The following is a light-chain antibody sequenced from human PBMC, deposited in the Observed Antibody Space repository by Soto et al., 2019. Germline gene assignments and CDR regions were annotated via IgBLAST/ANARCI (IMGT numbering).Light chain of an antibody. V-gene: IGKV3D-15*01. CDR1: QNVGRN. J-gene: IGKJ4*01. Sequence: EIVMTQSPATLSVSPGERATLSCRASQNVGRNLAWYQQKPGQAPRLLIYGASTRATGIPVRFSGSGSGTEFILTITSLQSEDFAVYYCQQYNNWPLFGGGTKVEIK. CDR2: GAS. CDR3: QQYNNWPL.